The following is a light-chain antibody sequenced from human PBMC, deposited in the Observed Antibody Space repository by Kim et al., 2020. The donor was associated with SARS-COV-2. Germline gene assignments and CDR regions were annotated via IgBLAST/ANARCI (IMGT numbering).Light chain of an antibody. V-gene: IGLV3-9*01. CDR2: RDS. CDR3: QVWDRSTASYV. Sequence: ALGQTARISCGGNHIASKNVHWCQQTPGQAPVVVIYRDSNRPSGIPERFSGSNSGNTATLTISRAQAGDEADYYCQVWDRSTASYVFGNGTKVTVL. J-gene: IGLJ1*01. CDR1: HIASKN.